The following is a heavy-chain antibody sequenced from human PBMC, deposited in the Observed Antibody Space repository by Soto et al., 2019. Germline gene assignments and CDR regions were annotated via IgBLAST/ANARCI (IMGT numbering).Heavy chain of an antibody. J-gene: IGHJ6*02. D-gene: IGHD5-12*01. CDR2: ISWNSGSI. V-gene: IGHV3-9*01. CDR1: GFTFDDYA. CDR3: AKDAERDGYNSYYGMDV. Sequence: EVQLVESGGGLVQPGRSLRLSCAASGFTFDDYAMHWVRQAPGKGLEWVSGISWNSGSIGYADSVKGRFTISRDNAKNSLYLQMNSLRAEDTALYYCAKDAERDGYNSYYGMDVWGQGTTVTVSS.